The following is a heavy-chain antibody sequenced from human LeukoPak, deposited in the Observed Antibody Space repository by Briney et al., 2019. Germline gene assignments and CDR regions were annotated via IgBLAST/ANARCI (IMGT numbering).Heavy chain of an antibody. CDR3: AMVYSSGSAY. CDR1: GFTFSSYS. J-gene: IGHJ4*02. V-gene: IGHV3-53*01. CDR2: IYSGGST. D-gene: IGHD6-19*01. Sequence: GGSLRLSCAASGFTFSSYSMNWVRQAPGKGLEWVSVIYSGGSTYYADSVKGRFTISRDNSKNTLYLQMNSLRAEDAAVYYCAMVYSSGSAYWGQGTLVTVSS.